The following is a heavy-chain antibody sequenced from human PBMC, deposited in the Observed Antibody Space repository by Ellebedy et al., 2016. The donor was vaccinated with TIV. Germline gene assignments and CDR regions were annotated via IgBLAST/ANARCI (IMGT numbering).Heavy chain of an antibody. CDR3: ARPMFYYHYYMDV. J-gene: IGHJ6*03. CDR1: GFVFKSYS. CDR2: ISDRNSKR. D-gene: IGHD3-10*02. Sequence: GGSLRLSXAASGFVFKSYSMSWVRQAPGKGLEWVASISDRNSKRFYSDSVKGRFIISRDDATSSLFLEMNTLRVEDTAVYYCARPMFYYHYYMDVWGKGTTVIV. V-gene: IGHV3-21*01.